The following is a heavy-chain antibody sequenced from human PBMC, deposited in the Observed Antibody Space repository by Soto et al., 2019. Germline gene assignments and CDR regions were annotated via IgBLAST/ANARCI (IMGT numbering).Heavy chain of an antibody. CDR3: AGVVSDYYDFWSGQNWFDP. CDR2: IIPICGTA. D-gene: IGHD3-3*01. V-gene: IGHV1-69*01. J-gene: IGHJ5*02. Sequence: QVQLVQSGAEVKKPGSSVKVSCKASGGTFSSYAISWVRQAPGQGLEWMGGIIPICGTANYAQKFQGRVTSSADESTSTAYMERSSLRSEDTAVYYCAGVVSDYYDFWSGQNWFDPWGQGTLVTVSS. CDR1: GGTFSSYA.